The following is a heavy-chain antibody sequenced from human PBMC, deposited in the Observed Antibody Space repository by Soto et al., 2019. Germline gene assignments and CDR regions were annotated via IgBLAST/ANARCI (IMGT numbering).Heavy chain of an antibody. CDR3: ASSNIAAAGFYYYGMDV. D-gene: IGHD6-13*01. V-gene: IGHV4-59*01. J-gene: IGHJ6*02. Sequence: PSETLSLTCTVSGGSISSYYWSWIRQPPGEGLEWIGYIYYSGSTNYSPSLKSRVTISVDTSKNQFSLKLSSVTAADTAVYYCASSNIAAAGFYYYGMDVWGRGTTVTVSS. CDR2: IYYSGST. CDR1: GGSISSYY.